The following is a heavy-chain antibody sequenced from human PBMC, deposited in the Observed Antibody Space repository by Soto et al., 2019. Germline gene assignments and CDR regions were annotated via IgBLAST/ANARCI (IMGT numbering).Heavy chain of an antibody. D-gene: IGHD3-10*01. V-gene: IGHV1-69*19. CDR3: AREVQVHTPAFVY. Sequence: QVQLVQSGAEMQKPGSSVKVSCQSSGGTFNTYAMNWVRQAPGQGPEWMGDISPMFGAANYAPKFQGRVPITADESTGTSYIQLSSLTSEDTALYFCAREVQVHTPAFVYWGQGTLVTVSS. J-gene: IGHJ4*02. CDR1: GGTFNTYA. CDR2: ISPMFGAA.